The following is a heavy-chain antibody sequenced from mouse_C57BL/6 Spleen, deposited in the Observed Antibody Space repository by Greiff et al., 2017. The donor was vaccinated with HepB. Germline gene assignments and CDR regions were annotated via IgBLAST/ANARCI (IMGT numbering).Heavy chain of an antibody. CDR3: ARTPWFAY. Sequence: EVKVEESGPGLVKPSQSLSLTCSVTGYSITSGYYWNWIRQFPGNKLEWMGYIGYDGSNNYNPSLKNRISITRDTSKNQFFLKLNSVTTEDTATYYCARTPWFAYWGQGTLVTVSA. CDR1: GYSITSGYY. J-gene: IGHJ3*01. V-gene: IGHV3-6*01. CDR2: IGYDGSN.